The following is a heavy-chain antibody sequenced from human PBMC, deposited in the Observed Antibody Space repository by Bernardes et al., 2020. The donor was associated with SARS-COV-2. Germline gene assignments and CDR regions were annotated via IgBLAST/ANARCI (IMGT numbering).Heavy chain of an antibody. Sequence: GGSLRLSCAASGFIFSSYWMHWGRQVPGKGLVWVSRVTPDGRNTDYADSVKGRFTISRDNAKNTLYLHMNSLRVEDTAVYYCATGGNGATAPGMDVWGQGTAVTVSS. V-gene: IGHV3-74*01. J-gene: IGHJ6*02. CDR3: ATGGNGATAPGMDV. D-gene: IGHD1-1*01. CDR1: GFIFSSYW. CDR2: VTPDGRNT.